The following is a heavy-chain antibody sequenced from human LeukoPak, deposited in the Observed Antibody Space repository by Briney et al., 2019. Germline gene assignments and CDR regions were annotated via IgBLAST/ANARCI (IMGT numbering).Heavy chain of an antibody. V-gene: IGHV3-23*01. CDR2: ISGSGGST. J-gene: IGHJ6*02. CDR1: GFTFSSYA. Sequence: GGSLRLSCAASGFTFSSYAMSRVRQAPGKALEWVSAISGSGGSTYYADSVKGRFTISRDNSKNTLYLQMNSLRAEDTAVYYCAGDYYYYGMDVWGQGTTVTVSS. CDR3: AGDYYYYGMDV.